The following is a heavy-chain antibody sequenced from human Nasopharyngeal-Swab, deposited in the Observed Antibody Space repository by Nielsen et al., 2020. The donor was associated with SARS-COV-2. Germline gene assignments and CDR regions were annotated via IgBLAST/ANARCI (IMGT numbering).Heavy chain of an antibody. V-gene: IGHV3-21*01. J-gene: IGHJ6*03. Sequence: GGSLRLSCAASGFTFSNYWMHWVRQAPGKGLEWVSSISSSSSYIFYADSVKGRFTISRDNAKNSLYLQMNSLRVEDTAVYYCARVHCSRSSCSAPDYYYYYMDVWGKGTTVTVSS. CDR3: ARVHCSRSSCSAPDYYYYYMDV. CDR1: GFTFSNYW. CDR2: ISSSSSYI. D-gene: IGHD2-2*01.